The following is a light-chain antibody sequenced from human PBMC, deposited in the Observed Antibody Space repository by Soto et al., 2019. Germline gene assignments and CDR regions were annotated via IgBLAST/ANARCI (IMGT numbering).Light chain of an antibody. CDR1: RNINSNY. V-gene: IGKV3-20*01. J-gene: IGKJ2*01. CDR2: DVS. CDR3: QQYDNSPYT. Sequence: VLTQSPDSLSLSPGERATLSCGTSRNINSNYLAWYQQMPGQAPRLLIYDVSNRATGVPDRFSGSGSGTDFTLTISRLEPEDFAVYYWQQYDNSPYTFGQGTKLEI.